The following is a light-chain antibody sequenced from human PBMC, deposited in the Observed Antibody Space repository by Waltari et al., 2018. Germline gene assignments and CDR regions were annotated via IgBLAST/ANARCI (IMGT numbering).Light chain of an antibody. CDR2: QDS. CDR3: QAWDSSTVV. Sequence: SYELTQPPSVSVSPGQTARITRYGDKLGDTYSDWYQQRPGQSPVLVISQDSQRPSAIPERFSGSNSGNTATLTISGTQAMDEADYYCQAWDSSTVVFGGGTKLAVL. J-gene: IGLJ2*01. CDR1: KLGDTY. V-gene: IGLV3-1*01.